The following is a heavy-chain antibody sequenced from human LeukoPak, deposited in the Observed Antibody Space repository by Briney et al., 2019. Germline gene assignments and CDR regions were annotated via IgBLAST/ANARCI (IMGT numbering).Heavy chain of an antibody. CDR1: GFTFSSYA. D-gene: IGHD3-3*01. CDR3: AKDRSRITIFGVVHYYYGMDV. CDR2: ISGSGGST. J-gene: IGHJ6*02. V-gene: IGHV3-23*01. Sequence: GGSLRLPCAASGFTFSSYAMSWVRQAPGKGLEWVSAISGSGGSTYYADSVKGRFTISRDNSKNTLYLQMNSLRAEDTAVYYCAKDRSRITIFGVVHYYYGMDVWGQGTTVTVSS.